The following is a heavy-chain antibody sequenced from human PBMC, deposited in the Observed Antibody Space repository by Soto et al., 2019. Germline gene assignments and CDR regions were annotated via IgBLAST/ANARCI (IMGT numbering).Heavy chain of an antibody. D-gene: IGHD3-10*01. CDR1: GFTFGNYW. Sequence: PGGSLRLSCAASGFTFGNYWMHWVRQAPGRGLEWVSRMNSDGSTTNYADSVKGRFTISRDNSKNTLYLQMNSLRAEDTAVYYCAREVDYYGSGDGMDVWGQGTTVTVSS. V-gene: IGHV3-74*01. CDR2: MNSDGSTT. CDR3: AREVDYYGSGDGMDV. J-gene: IGHJ6*02.